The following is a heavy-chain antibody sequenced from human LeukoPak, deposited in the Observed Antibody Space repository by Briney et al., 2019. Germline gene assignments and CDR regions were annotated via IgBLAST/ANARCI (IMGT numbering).Heavy chain of an antibody. CDR1: GESLSGDY. Sequence: PSETLSLTCAVYGESLSGDYWSWIRQPPGTGLEWIGEISHGGSTKYNPSLKSRVTISIDTSKNQFSLKLSSVTAADTAAYYCAKHYSFGFGYWGQGTLVTVSS. J-gene: IGHJ4*02. V-gene: IGHV4-34*01. D-gene: IGHD5-18*01. CDR2: ISHGGST. CDR3: AKHYSFGFGY.